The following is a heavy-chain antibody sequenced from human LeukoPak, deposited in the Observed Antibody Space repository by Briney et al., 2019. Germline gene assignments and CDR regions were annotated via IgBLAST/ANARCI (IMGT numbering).Heavy chain of an antibody. CDR1: GFTFSSHS. CDR2: ISSSSSYI. Sequence: GGSLRLSCAASGFTFSSHSMNWVRQAPGKGLEWVSSISSSSSYIYYADSVKGRFTISRDNAKNSLYLQMNSLRAEDTAVYYCARGPAAAIPFDPWGQGTLVTVSS. CDR3: ARGPAAAIPFDP. J-gene: IGHJ5*02. D-gene: IGHD2-2*02. V-gene: IGHV3-21*04.